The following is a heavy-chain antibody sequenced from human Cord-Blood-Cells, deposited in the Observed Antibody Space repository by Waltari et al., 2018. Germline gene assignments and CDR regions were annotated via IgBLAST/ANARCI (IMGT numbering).Heavy chain of an antibody. CDR1: GGSISSYY. Sequence: QVQLQESGPGLVKPSETLSLTCTVSGGSISSYYWCWIRQPQGKGLEWIGYIYYSGSTNYNPSLKGRVTISVDTSKYQFSLKLSSVTAADTAVYYCARGRAVPGHWYFDLWGRGTLVTVSS. D-gene: IGHD1-26*01. J-gene: IGHJ2*01. CDR3: ARGRAVPGHWYFDL. CDR2: IYYSGST. V-gene: IGHV4-59*01.